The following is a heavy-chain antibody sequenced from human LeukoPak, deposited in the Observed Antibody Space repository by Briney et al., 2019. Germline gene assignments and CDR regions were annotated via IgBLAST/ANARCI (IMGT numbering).Heavy chain of an antibody. CDR3: ARHEDYYDSSGYYSQ. V-gene: IGHV4-59*08. CDR1: GGSFSNYY. CDR2: IYYSGST. Sequence: SETLSLTCAVYGGSFSNYYWTWIRQPPGKGLEWIGYIYYSGSTNYNPSLKSRVTISVDTSKNQFSLKLSSVTAADTAVYYCARHEDYYDSSGYYSQWGQGTLVTVSS. J-gene: IGHJ1*01. D-gene: IGHD3-22*01.